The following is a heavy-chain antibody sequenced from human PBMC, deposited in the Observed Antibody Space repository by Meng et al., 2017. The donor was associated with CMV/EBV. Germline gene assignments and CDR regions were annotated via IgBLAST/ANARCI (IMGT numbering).Heavy chain of an antibody. CDR1: GFTFSSYS. CDR2: ISSSSSYI. D-gene: IGHD2-2*02. V-gene: IGHV3-21*01. CDR3: AAYCSSTSCYI. Sequence: GESLKISCAAPGFTFSSYSMNWVRQAPGKGLEWVSSISSSSSYIYYADSVKGRFTISRDNAKNSLYLQMNSLRAEDTAVYYCAAYCSSTSCYIWGQGTLVTVSS. J-gene: IGHJ4*02.